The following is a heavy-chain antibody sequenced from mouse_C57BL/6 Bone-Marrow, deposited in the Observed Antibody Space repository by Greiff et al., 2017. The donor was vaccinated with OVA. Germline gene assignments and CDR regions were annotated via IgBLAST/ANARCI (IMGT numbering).Heavy chain of an antibody. J-gene: IGHJ2*01. V-gene: IGHV1-50*01. CDR3: ARWGYYYGSSYHY. CDR1: GYTFTSYW. Sequence: QVQLQQPGAELVKPGASVKLSCKASGYTFTSYWMQWVKQRPGQGLEWIGEIDPSDSYTNYNQKFKGKATLTVDTSSSTAYMQLSSLTSEDSAVYYCARWGYYYGSSYHYWGQGTTLTVSS. CDR2: IDPSDSYT. D-gene: IGHD1-1*01.